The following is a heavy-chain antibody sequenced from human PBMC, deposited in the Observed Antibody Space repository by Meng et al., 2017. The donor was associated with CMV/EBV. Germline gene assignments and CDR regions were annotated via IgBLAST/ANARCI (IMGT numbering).Heavy chain of an antibody. J-gene: IGHJ6*02. V-gene: IGHV7-4-1*01. Sequence: ASVKVSCKASGYTFTSYAMNWVRQAPGQGLEWMGWINTNTGNPTYAQGFTGRFVFSLDTSVSTAYLQICSLKAEDTAVYYCARDGGREQLASTLDYYYYYGMDVWGQGTTVTVSS. CDR3: ARDGGREQLASTLDYYYYYGMDV. D-gene: IGHD6-6*01. CDR1: GYTFTSYA. CDR2: INTNTGNP.